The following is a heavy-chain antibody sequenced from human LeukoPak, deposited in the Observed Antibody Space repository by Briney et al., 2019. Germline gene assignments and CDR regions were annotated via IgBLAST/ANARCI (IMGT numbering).Heavy chain of an antibody. Sequence: SETLSLTCTVSDGSIRNYFWSWIRQPPGKGLEWIGYIYYTGSTNYNPSLKSRVTISVDTSKNQFSLKLSSVTAADTAVYYCARLGELSLVDYWGQGTLVTVSS. CDR3: ARLGELSLVDY. J-gene: IGHJ4*02. D-gene: IGHD3-16*02. CDR2: IYYTGST. V-gene: IGHV4-59*08. CDR1: DGSIRNYF.